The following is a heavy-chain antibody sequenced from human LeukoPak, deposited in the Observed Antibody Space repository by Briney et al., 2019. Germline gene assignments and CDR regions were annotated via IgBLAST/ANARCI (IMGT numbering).Heavy chain of an antibody. J-gene: IGHJ4*02. Sequence: GGSLRLSCAASGFTFSSYGMHRVRRAPGKGLEWVDDGSNKYYADSVKGRFTISRDNSKNTLYLQMNSLRAEDTAVYYCAREMRWLGFDYWGQGTLVTVSS. V-gene: IGHV3-33*01. D-gene: IGHD6-19*01. CDR2: DGSNK. CDR3: AREMRWLGFDY. CDR1: GFTFSSYG.